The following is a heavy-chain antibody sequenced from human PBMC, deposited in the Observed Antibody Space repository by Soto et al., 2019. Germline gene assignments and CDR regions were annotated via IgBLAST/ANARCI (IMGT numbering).Heavy chain of an antibody. CDR1: GGSISSYY. D-gene: IGHD1-1*01. J-gene: IGHJ4*02. V-gene: IGHV4-59*08. CDR2: IYYSGST. Sequence: QVQLQESGPGLVKPSETLSLTCTVSGGSISSYYWSWIRQPPGKGLEWIGYIYYSGSTNYNPSLKSRVTISVDTSKNQFSLKLSSVTAADMAVYYCARLQYNFDYWGQGTLVTVSS. CDR3: ARLQYNFDY.